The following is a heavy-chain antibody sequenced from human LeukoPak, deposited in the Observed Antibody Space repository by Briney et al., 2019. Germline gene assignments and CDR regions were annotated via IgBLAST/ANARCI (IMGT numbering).Heavy chain of an antibody. J-gene: IGHJ4*02. CDR3: ARSRGDYGGIDY. D-gene: IGHD4-17*01. Sequence: GGSLRLSCAVSGFTFSSYAMSWVRQAPGKGLEWVSTINGGGGTTHYADSVKGRFTISRDNSKNTLYLEMNSLRAEDTAVYYCARSRGDYGGIDYWGQGTLVTVSS. CDR2: INGGGGTT. CDR1: GFTFSSYA. V-gene: IGHV3-23*01.